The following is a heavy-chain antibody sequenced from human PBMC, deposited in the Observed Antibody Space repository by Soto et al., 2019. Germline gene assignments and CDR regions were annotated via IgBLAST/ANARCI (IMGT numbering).Heavy chain of an antibody. J-gene: IGHJ2*01. Sequence: QVQLQQWGAGPLRPLETLSLTCGVSGGSFSGYYWAWIRQSPGKGLEWIGEINDRGSINYIPSLKCRVSISVDTSKTHYSLNLRSVTAADTAVYYCARESHDILTGPPWVWYFDLWGRGTLVTVSS. D-gene: IGHD3-9*01. CDR1: GGSFSGYY. CDR2: INDRGSI. V-gene: IGHV4-34*01. CDR3: ARESHDILTGPPWVWYFDL.